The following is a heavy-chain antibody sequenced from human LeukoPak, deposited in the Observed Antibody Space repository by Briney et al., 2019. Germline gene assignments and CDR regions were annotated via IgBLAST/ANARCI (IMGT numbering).Heavy chain of an antibody. V-gene: IGHV1-18*01. J-gene: IGHJ4*02. CDR2: ISGYNGYT. CDR3: ARGQTNRLLWVGELLSNINPFDY. D-gene: IGHD3-10*01. CDR1: GYTFTRYA. Sequence: GASVKVSCKASGYTFTRYAISWVRQAPGQGLEWMGWISGYNGYTNYGQKFQGRVTMTTDTSTSTAYMELRGLRSDDTAVYYCARGQTNRLLWVGELLSNINPFDYWGQGTVVTVSS.